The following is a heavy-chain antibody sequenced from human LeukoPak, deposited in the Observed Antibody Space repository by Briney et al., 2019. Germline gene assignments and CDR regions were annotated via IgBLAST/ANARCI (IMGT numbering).Heavy chain of an antibody. D-gene: IGHD3-3*01. CDR3: ARSARLMKGVVEVTALDD. CDR1: AFTFSNYA. Sequence: GGSLRLSCAASAFTFSNYAMSWVRQAPGKGLEWVSTISNSDSSTYYADSVKGRFTISRDNSENTLYLQMNSLRADDTAVYYCARSARLMKGVVEVTALDDWGQGTLVTVSS. V-gene: IGHV3-23*01. J-gene: IGHJ4*02. CDR2: ISNSDSST.